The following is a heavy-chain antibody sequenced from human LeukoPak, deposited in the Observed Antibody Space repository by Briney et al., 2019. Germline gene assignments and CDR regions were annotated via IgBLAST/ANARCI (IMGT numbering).Heavy chain of an antibody. Sequence: SGGSLRLSCAASGFIFTNYFMSWVRQAPGKGLEWVSAISNNGGYTYYADSVQGRFTISRDNSKSTLCLQMNSLRAEDTAVYYCAKQLGYCSDGSCYFPYWGQGTLVTVSS. J-gene: IGHJ4*02. CDR1: GFIFTNYF. V-gene: IGHV3-23*01. D-gene: IGHD2-15*01. CDR2: ISNNGGYT. CDR3: AKQLGYCSDGSCYFPY.